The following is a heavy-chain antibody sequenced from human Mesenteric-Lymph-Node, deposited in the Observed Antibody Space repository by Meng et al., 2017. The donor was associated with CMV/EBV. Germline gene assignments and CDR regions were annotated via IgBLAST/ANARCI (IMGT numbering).Heavy chain of an antibody. D-gene: IGHD4-23*01. J-gene: IGHJ4*02. CDR1: GGSFSGNY. CDR2: INHSGST. CDR3: ARHQRWLKSEGGFNY. Sequence: QVHLQLCGAWLLKPSGTLCLTCAVYGGSFSGNYWSWVRQPPGKGLEWIGEINHSGSTNYNPSLKSRVTISVDTSKNQFSLKLSYVTAADTAVYYCARHQRWLKSEGGFNYWGQGTLVTVSS. V-gene: IGHV4-34*01.